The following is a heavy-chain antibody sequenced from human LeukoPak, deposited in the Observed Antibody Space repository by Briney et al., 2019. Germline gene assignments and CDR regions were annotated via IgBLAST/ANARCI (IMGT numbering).Heavy chain of an antibody. CDR1: GFSLTTSGVG. V-gene: IGHV2-5*02. J-gene: IGHJ4*02. CDR2: IYWDDDK. CDR3: PPARGYSYVYYFDY. Sequence: SGPTLVKPTQTLTLTCTFSGFSLTTSGVGVGWIRQPPEKALEWLALIYWDDDKRYSPSLKSRLTITRDASRNQVVLTMTNMDPVDTATYYCPPARGYSYVYYFDYWGQGTLVTVSS. D-gene: IGHD5-18*01.